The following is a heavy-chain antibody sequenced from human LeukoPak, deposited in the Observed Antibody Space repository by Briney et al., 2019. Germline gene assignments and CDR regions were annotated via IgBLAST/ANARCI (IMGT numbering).Heavy chain of an antibody. J-gene: IGHJ4*02. Sequence: SGPTLVNPSETLSLTCTVSGSSISGYYWSWLRQPAGRGLEWIGRIYSGGSTNYSPSLESRVTMSVDASKNQVSLRLSSVTAADTAAYYCVRGSGGNSDYWGQGTLVTVSS. D-gene: IGHD4-23*01. CDR3: VRGSGGNSDY. CDR2: IYSGGST. V-gene: IGHV4-4*07. CDR1: GSSISGYY.